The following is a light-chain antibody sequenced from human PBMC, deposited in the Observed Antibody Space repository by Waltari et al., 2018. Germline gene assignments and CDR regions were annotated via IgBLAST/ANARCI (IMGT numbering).Light chain of an antibody. CDR2: DVS. J-gene: IGLJ2*01. CDR3: SSYISSSTLEL. Sequence: QSALTQPASVSGSPGQSITLSCTGTSGDVGGFNYFSWYQQHPGKAPKLMIFDVSNRPSGVSNRFSGSKSGNTASLTISGLQAEDEADYYCSSYISSSTLELFGGGTSLTVL. CDR1: SGDVGGFNY. V-gene: IGLV2-14*03.